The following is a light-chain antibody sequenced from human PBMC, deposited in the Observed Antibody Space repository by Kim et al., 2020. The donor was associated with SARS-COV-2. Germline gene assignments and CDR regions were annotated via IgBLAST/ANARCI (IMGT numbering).Light chain of an antibody. Sequence: AFVGDRVTIPCRTSQFISHYLAWYQQKPGKVPQLLIYDASTLQPGVPSRFSGTASGTEFTLTINSLQPEDVATYYCQNSDAAPRTFGQGTKVDIK. CDR1: QFISHY. J-gene: IGKJ1*01. V-gene: IGKV1-27*01. CDR2: DAS. CDR3: QNSDAAPRT.